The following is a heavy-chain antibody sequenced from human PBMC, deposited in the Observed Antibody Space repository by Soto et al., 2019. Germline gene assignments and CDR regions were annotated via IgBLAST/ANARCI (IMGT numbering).Heavy chain of an antibody. V-gene: IGHV3-30-3*01. CDR3: ARGLRDLDLRLPFGY. CDR1: GVTFKNYA. Sequence: QVQLVESGGGVVQPGRSLRLSCAASGVTFKNYAMHWVRQAPGKGLEWVAVISYDGSSEFYADSVKGRFTISRDDFKNAMLLQMGSLRVEDTAVYYCARGLRDLDLRLPFGYWGQGTLVTVSS. J-gene: IGHJ4*02. CDR2: ISYDGSSE. D-gene: IGHD3-9*01.